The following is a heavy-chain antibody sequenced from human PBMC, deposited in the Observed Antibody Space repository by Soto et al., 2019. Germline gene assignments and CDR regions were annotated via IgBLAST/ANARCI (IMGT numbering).Heavy chain of an antibody. CDR3: ARHDRRDIVVVPAAHD. D-gene: IGHD2-2*01. Sequence: QLQLQESGPGLVKPSETLSLTCTVSGGSISSSSYYWGWIRQPPGKGLEWIGSIYCSGSTYYNPSLKSRVTISVDTSKNQFSLKLSSVTAADTAVYYCARHDRRDIVVVPAAHDWGQGTLVTVSS. J-gene: IGHJ4*02. CDR1: GGSISSSSYY. V-gene: IGHV4-39*01. CDR2: IYCSGST.